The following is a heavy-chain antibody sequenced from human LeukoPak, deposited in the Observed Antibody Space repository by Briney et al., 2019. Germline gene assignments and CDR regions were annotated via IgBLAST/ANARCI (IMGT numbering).Heavy chain of an antibody. J-gene: IGHJ4*02. CDR1: GFTFINAW. V-gene: IGHV3-15*01. Sequence: PGGSLRLSCAASGFTFINAWMTWIRQAPGKGLEWVGRIKGKIDGGTIEYAAPVKGRFTISRDDSKGTVYLQMNSLKIEDTAMYYCTAGSPFDYWGQGTLVNVSS. CDR2: IKGKIDGGTI. CDR3: TAGSPFDY.